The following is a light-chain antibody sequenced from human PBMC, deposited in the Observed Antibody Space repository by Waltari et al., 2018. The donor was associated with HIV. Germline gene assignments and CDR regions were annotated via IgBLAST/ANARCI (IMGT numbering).Light chain of an antibody. CDR1: NIGSKS. J-gene: IGLJ3*02. CDR3: QVWDSSSHHWV. Sequence: SYVLTQPPSVSVAPGQTARITCGGNNIGSKSVTWYRQKPGQAPVVVVYHDSGRPSGIPERFSGSNSGNTATLTLSRVEAGDEADYYCQVWDSSSHHWVFGGGTKLTVL. V-gene: IGLV3-21*02. CDR2: HDS.